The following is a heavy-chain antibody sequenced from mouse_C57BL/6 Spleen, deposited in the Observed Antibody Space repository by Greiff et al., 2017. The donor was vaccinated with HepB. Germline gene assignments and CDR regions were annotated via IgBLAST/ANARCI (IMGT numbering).Heavy chain of an antibody. CDR1: GYAFSSSW. Sequence: VQRVESGPELVKPGASVKISCKASGYAFSSSWMNWVKQRPGKGLEWIGRIYPGDGDTNYNGKFKGKATLTADKSSSTAYMQLSSLTSEDSAVYFCARSDYGMDYWGQGTSVTVSS. V-gene: IGHV1-82*01. J-gene: IGHJ4*01. CDR2: IYPGDGDT. CDR3: ARSDYGMDY.